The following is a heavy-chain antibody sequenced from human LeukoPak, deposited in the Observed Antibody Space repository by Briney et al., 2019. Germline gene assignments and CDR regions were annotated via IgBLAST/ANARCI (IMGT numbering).Heavy chain of an antibody. CDR1: GFTFSSYA. V-gene: IGHV3-23*01. D-gene: IGHD6-6*01. CDR3: AKDDRYSSSTRYFDY. Sequence: GGSLRLSCAASGFTFSSYAMSWVRQAPGKGLEWVSAISGSGGSTYYADSVKGRFTISRDNSKNTPYPQINSLSAEDTAVYYCAKDDRYSSSTRYFDYWDQETLVTVPS. J-gene: IGHJ4*02. CDR2: ISGSGGST.